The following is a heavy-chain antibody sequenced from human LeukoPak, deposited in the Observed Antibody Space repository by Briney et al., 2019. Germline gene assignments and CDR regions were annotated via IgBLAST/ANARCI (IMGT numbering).Heavy chain of an antibody. CDR3: ARGDGTTSLYDI. CDR2: IYDSGST. V-gene: IGHV4-59*01. CDR1: GGSISSYY. J-gene: IGHJ3*02. D-gene: IGHD5-24*01. Sequence: SETLSLTCTVSGGSISSYYWSWIRQPPGKGLEWIGYIYDSGSTIHNPSLKSRVTISVDTSKNQFSLKLSSVTAADTAVYSCARGDGTTSLYDIWGQGTMVTVSS.